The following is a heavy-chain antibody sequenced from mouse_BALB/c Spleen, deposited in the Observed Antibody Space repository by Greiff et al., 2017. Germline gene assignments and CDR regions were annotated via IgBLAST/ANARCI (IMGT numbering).Heavy chain of an antibody. V-gene: IGHV14-3*02. D-gene: IGHD2-4*01. CDR1: GFNIKDTY. CDR3: ASGMITTRAMDY. Sequence: VHVKQSGAELVKPGASVKLSCTASGFNIKDTYMHWVKQRPEQGLEWIGRIDPANGNTKYDPKFQGKATITADTSSNTAYLQLSSLTSEDTAVYYCASGMITTRAMDYWGQGTSVTVSS. J-gene: IGHJ4*01. CDR2: IDPANGNT.